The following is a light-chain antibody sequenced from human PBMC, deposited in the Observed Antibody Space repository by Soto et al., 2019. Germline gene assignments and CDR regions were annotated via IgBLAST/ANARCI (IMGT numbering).Light chain of an antibody. CDR3: CSYATSSTFV. J-gene: IGLJ1*01. V-gene: IGLV2-14*01. Sequence: QSVLTQASSVSGAPGQSITISCTGTSSDIGGYNYVSWYQQHPGKAPKVIIYEVSNRPSGVSNRFSASKSGNTASLTISGLQAEDEADYYCCSYATSSTFVFGTGTKVTVL. CDR2: EVS. CDR1: SSDIGGYNY.